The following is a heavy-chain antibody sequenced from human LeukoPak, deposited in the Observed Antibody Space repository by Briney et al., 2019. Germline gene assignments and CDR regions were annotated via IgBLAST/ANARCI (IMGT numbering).Heavy chain of an antibody. Sequence: GGSLRLSCVVSGFTFNKCWMNWVRQAPGKGLEWVAHINPDGRDKYHVDSVKGRFSIYRDNAENSMYLQMNSLRVEDTAVYYCTSWGDTTAEYFQRWGQGTLVTVSS. V-gene: IGHV3-7*01. CDR3: TSWGDTTAEYFQR. CDR1: GFTFNKCW. D-gene: IGHD2-21*02. J-gene: IGHJ1*01. CDR2: INPDGRDK.